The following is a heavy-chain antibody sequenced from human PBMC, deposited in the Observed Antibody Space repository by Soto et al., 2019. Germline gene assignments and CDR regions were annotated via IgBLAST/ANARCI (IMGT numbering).Heavy chain of an antibody. CDR1: GFIFSDYA. V-gene: IGHV3-30-3*01. CDR3: ARENSRIAPRLFQH. J-gene: IGHJ1*01. Sequence: PGGSLRLSCVASGFIFSDYAMHWARQAPGKGRVWVALISPDGGNQYYSESAKGRLTISRDNSKNTLYLQMNDLRPDDTALYYCARENSRIAPRLFQHWGHGSLVTVSS. CDR2: ISPDGGNQ. D-gene: IGHD6-6*01.